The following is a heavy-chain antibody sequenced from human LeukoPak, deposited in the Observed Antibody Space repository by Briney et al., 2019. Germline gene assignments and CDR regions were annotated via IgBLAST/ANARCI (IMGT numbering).Heavy chain of an antibody. CDR3: ARGPYYDFWSGPYMDV. CDR2: IYRGGDT. D-gene: IGHD3-3*01. Sequence: GGSLRLSCAASGFVVSNNYLTWVRQAPGKGLEWVSVIYRGGDTFYGDSVKGRFTISRDNSKNTLYLQMNSLRAEDTAVYYCARGPYYDFWSGPYMDVWGKGTTVTVSS. V-gene: IGHV3-53*01. J-gene: IGHJ6*03. CDR1: GFVVSNNY.